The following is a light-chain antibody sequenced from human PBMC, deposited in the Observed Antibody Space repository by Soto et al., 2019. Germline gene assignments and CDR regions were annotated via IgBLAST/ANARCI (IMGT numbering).Light chain of an antibody. Sequence: QSALTQPASVSGSAGQSITISCTGTSGDIGGYNVVSWYQQHPRKAPKLIIFHVSERPSGVPDRFSASKSGNTASLTVSGLQAEDEADYYCSSYAGGNDVVFGGGTKVTVL. CDR1: SGDIGGYNV. J-gene: IGLJ2*01. CDR3: SSYAGGNDVV. CDR2: HVS. V-gene: IGLV2-8*01.